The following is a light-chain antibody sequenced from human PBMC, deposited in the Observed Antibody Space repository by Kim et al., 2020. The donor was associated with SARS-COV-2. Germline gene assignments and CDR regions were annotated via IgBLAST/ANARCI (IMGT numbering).Light chain of an antibody. CDR1: QSVPSNY. Sequence: LSPGERATLSCRASQSVPSNYLAWYQQKSGQAPRLLIFRASSRAAGIPDRFSGSGSGTDFTLTISRLEPEDFVVYYCQQYDTSPYTFGQGTKLEI. CDR2: RAS. J-gene: IGKJ2*01. V-gene: IGKV3-20*01. CDR3: QQYDTSPYT.